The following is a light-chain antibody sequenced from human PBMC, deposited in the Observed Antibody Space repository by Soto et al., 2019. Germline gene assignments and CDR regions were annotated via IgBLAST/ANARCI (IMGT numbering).Light chain of an antibody. J-gene: IGKJ2*01. CDR2: KAS. Sequence: DIQMTQSPSSLSASVGDRVTISCRASQSMFTYLNWYQQKPGKAPKLLIYKASSLESGVPSRFSGSGSGTEFTLTISSLQPDDFATYYCQQYNSYSTFGQGTKLEIK. CDR1: QSMFTY. V-gene: IGKV1-5*03. CDR3: QQYNSYST.